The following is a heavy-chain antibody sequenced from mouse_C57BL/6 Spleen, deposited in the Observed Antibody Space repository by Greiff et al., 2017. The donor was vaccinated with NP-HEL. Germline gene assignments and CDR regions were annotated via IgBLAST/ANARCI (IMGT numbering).Heavy chain of an antibody. V-gene: IGHV5-17*01. Sequence: LMESGGGLVKPGGSLKLSCAASGFTFSDYGMHWVRQAPEKGLEWVAYISSGSSTIYYADTVKGRFTISRDNAKNTLFLQMTSLRSEDTAMYYCARGYGKYFDYWGQGTTLTVSS. CDR1: GFTFSDYG. J-gene: IGHJ2*01. CDR3: ARGYGKYFDY. D-gene: IGHD2-1*01. CDR2: ISSGSSTI.